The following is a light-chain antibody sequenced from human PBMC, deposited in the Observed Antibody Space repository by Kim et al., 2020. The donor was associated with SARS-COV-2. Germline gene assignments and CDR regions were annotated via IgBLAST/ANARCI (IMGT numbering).Light chain of an antibody. CDR3: QHYSNWPLT. V-gene: IGKV3-15*01. CDR1: QSVSIN. Sequence: EIVMTQSPATLSVSPGERATLSCGASQSVSINLAWYQQRPGQAPRLLIQGASTRATGIPARFSGSGSGTEFTLTISSLQSEDFAVYYCQHYSNWPLTFGGGTRVEIK. J-gene: IGKJ4*01. CDR2: GAS.